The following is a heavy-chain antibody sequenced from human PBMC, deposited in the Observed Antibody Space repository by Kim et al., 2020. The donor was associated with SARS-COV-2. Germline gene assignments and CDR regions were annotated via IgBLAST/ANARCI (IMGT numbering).Heavy chain of an antibody. D-gene: IGHD3-10*01. V-gene: IGHV3-49*04. CDR1: GFTFGDYA. CDR2: ISSKAYGGTT. CDR3: TRNLRLLWFGEPLDY. Sequence: GGSLRLSCTASGFTFGDYAMSWVRQAPGKGLEWVGFISSKAYGGTTEYAASVKGRFTISRDDSKSIAYLQMNSLKTEDTAVYYCTRNLRLLWFGEPLDYWGQGTLVTVSS. J-gene: IGHJ4*02.